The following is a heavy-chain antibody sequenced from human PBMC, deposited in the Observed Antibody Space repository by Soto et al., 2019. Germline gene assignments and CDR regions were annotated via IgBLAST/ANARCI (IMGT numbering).Heavy chain of an antibody. D-gene: IGHD3-3*01. CDR2: ISAYNGNT. CDR1: GYTFNSYG. V-gene: IGHV1-18*01. J-gene: IGHJ4*02. CDR3: ARYFWSGQLPFYFDQ. Sequence: QVLLVKSGAEVKKPGASVKVSCKASGYTFNSYGVSWVRQAPGQGLEWMGWISAYNGNTKYSQNLQGRVTMTIDTTTSSAYLEVRSLRSDDTAIYYCARYFWSGQLPFYFDQWGQGTLVTVSS.